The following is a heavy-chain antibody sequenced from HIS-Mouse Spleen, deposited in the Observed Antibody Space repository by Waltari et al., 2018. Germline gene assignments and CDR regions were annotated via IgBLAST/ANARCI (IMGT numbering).Heavy chain of an antibody. CDR1: GGSIGSSSYY. D-gene: IGHD6-19*01. CDR3: ARLGIAVAGHY. Sequence: QLQLQESGPGLVKPSETLSLTCTVSGGSIGSSSYYWGWIRQPPGKGLEWIGSIYYSGTTYYNPSLKSRVTISVDTSKNQFTLKLSYVTAADTAVYYCARLGIAVAGHYWGQGTLVTVSS. V-gene: IGHV4-39*01. J-gene: IGHJ4*02. CDR2: IYYSGTT.